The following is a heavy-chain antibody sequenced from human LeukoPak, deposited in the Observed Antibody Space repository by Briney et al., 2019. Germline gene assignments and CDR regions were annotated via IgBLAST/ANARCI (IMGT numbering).Heavy chain of an antibody. CDR3: ANTPVRGTVTHFDY. J-gene: IGHJ4*02. CDR1: GFTFSSYA. Sequence: GGSLSLSCAASGFTFSSYAMSWVRQAPGKGLEWVSAISGSGGSTYYADSVKGRFTISRDNSKNTLYLQMNSLRAEDTAVYYCANTPVRGTVTHFDYWGQGTLVTVSS. CDR2: ISGSGGST. V-gene: IGHV3-23*01. D-gene: IGHD4-17*01.